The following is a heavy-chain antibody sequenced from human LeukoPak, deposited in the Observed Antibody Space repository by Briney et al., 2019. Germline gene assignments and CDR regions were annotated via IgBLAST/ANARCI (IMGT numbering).Heavy chain of an antibody. CDR1: GGSISGYY. Sequence: PSETLPLTCTVSGGSISGYYWSWLRQPPGKGLEWVGYIYYSGSTNFNPSLKSRVTISADTSKNQFSLKLTSVTAADTAVYYCARDPVGSNWFDPWGQGTLVTVSS. V-gene: IGHV4-59*01. CDR3: ARDPVGSNWFDP. J-gene: IGHJ5*02. CDR2: IYYSGST. D-gene: IGHD3-10*01.